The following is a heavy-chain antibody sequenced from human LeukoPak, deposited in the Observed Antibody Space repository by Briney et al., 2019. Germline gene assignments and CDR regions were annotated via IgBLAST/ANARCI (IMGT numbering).Heavy chain of an antibody. D-gene: IGHD6-13*01. V-gene: IGHV3-23*01. CDR3: AKLLAAAGTGKDY. Sequence: GGALRLSCAASGFTFSSYGMSWVRQAPGKGLEWVSAISTGGGSTYYADSVKGRFTISRDNSKNTLYLQMNSLRTEDTAVYYCAKLLAAAGTGKDYWGLGTLVTVSS. J-gene: IGHJ4*02. CDR1: GFTFSSYG. CDR2: ISTGGGST.